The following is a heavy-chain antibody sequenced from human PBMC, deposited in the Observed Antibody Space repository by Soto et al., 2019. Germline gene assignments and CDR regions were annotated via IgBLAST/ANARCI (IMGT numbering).Heavy chain of an antibody. Sequence: ASVTVSCKASGYTFTSYARHWVRPAPGQRLEWMGWINAGNGNTKYSQKFQGRVTISVDTSKNQFSLKLSSVTAADTAVYYCARYQPTTVTFDYWGQGTLVTVSS. CDR1: GYTFTSYA. J-gene: IGHJ4*02. CDR3: ARYQPTTVTFDY. D-gene: IGHD4-17*01. V-gene: IGHV1-3*01. CDR2: INAGNGNT.